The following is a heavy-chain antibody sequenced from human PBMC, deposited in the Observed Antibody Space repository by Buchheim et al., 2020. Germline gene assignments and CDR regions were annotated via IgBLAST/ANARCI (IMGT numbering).Heavy chain of an antibody. Sequence: QVQLVESGGGVVQPGRSLRLSCAASGFTFSSYGMHWVRQAPGKGLEWVAVISYDGSNKYYADSVKGRFTISRDNSKNTLYLQMNSLRAEDTAAYYCAKDRGIAAWVEYFQHWGQGTL. V-gene: IGHV3-30*18. J-gene: IGHJ1*01. D-gene: IGHD6-13*01. CDR2: ISYDGSNK. CDR1: GFTFSSYG. CDR3: AKDRGIAAWVEYFQH.